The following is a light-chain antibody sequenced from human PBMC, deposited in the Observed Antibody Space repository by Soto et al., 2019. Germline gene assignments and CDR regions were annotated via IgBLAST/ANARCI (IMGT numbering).Light chain of an antibody. J-gene: IGKJ3*01. Sequence: EIVLTQSPGTLSLSPGERATLSCRASQSVSSSYLAWYQQKPGQAPRLLIYGASSRATGIPDRFSGSGSGTDFTLNISRLEPEDSAVYYCQQYGSAPLLAFGPGNKVDIK. V-gene: IGKV3-20*01. CDR3: QQYGSAPLLA. CDR2: GAS. CDR1: QSVSSSY.